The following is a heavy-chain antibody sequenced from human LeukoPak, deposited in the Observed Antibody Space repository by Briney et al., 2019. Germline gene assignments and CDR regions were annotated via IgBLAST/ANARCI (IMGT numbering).Heavy chain of an antibody. CDR2: IIPIFGTA. Sequence: SVKVSCKASGGTFSSYAISWVRQAPGQGLEWMGGIIPIFGTANHAQKFQGRVTITADESTSTAYMELGSLRSEDTAVYYCARGIYDSSGYYGAFDIWGQGTMVTVSS. J-gene: IGHJ3*02. CDR3: ARGIYDSSGYYGAFDI. D-gene: IGHD3-22*01. CDR1: GGTFSSYA. V-gene: IGHV1-69*13.